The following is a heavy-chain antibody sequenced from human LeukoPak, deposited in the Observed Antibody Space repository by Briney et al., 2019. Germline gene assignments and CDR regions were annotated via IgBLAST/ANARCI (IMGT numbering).Heavy chain of an antibody. CDR3: ARSYHSGSYSVDY. Sequence: SETLSLTCAVYGGSFSGYYWSWIRQPPGKGLEWIGEINHSGSTNYNPSLKSRVTISVDTSKNQFSLKLSSVTAADTAVYYCARSYHSGSYSVDYWGQGTLVTVSS. J-gene: IGHJ4*02. CDR1: GGSFSGYY. CDR2: INHSGST. V-gene: IGHV4-34*01. D-gene: IGHD1-26*01.